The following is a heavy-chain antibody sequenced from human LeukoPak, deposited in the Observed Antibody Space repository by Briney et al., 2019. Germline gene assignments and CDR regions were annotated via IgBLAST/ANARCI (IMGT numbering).Heavy chain of an antibody. CDR1: GGTFSSYA. J-gene: IGHJ3*02. D-gene: IGHD3-3*01. Sequence: GASVKVSCKASGGTFSSYAISWVRQAPGQGLEWMGGIIPIFGTANYAQKFQGRVTITADESTSTAYMELSRLRSDDTAVYYCARGSGYSIYDAFDIWGQGTMVTVSS. V-gene: IGHV1-69*13. CDR2: IIPIFGTA. CDR3: ARGSGYSIYDAFDI.